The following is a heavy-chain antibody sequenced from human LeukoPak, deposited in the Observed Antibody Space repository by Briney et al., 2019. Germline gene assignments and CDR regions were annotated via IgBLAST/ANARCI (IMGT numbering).Heavy chain of an antibody. CDR2: ISGSGGST. D-gene: IGHD2-21*02. Sequence: PGGSLRLSCAASGFTFSSYAMSWVRQAPGKGLEWVSAISGSGGSTYYADSVKGRFTISRDNAKNSLYLQMSSLRAEDTAVYYCAREGPLAYCGDDCYSDAFDIWGQGTMVTVSS. V-gene: IGHV3-23*01. CDR3: AREGPLAYCGDDCYSDAFDI. CDR1: GFTFSSYA. J-gene: IGHJ3*02.